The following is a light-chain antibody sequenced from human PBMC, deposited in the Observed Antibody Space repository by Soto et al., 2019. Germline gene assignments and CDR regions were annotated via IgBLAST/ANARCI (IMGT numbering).Light chain of an antibody. V-gene: IGKV3D-20*02. CDR1: QSVSSSY. Sequence: IVLTHSPGTLSLSPWERATLSFRSSQSVSSSYLAWYQQKPGQAPRLLIYDASNRATGIPARFSGSGSGTDFTLTISSLEPEDVAVYYCQQRSNWPPINFGQGTRLEIK. CDR3: QQRSNWPPIN. CDR2: DAS. J-gene: IGKJ5*01.